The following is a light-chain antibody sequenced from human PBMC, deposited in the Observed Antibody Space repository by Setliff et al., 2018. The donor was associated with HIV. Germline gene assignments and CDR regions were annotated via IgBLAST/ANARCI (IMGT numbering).Light chain of an antibody. V-gene: IGLV2-14*01. Sequence: QSVLTQPASVSGSPGQSITISCTGTSSDVGTYNFVSWYQQHPGKAPKLMIYDVSNRPSGVSNRFSGSKSGNTASLTISGLQAEDEADYYCSSYTSRTPLYVFGTGTKVTV. CDR3: SSYTSRTPLYV. J-gene: IGLJ1*01. CDR2: DVS. CDR1: SSDVGTYNF.